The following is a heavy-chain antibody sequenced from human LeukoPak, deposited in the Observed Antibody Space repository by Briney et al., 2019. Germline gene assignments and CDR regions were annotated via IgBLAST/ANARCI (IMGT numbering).Heavy chain of an antibody. J-gene: IGHJ4*02. Sequence: TXSXGSXXXXYWSXXXXXXXXXXXXXGXXXXXGSTNYNPSLKSRVTISVDTSKNQFSLKLSSVAAADTAVYYCARQEGYYYGSGTPYAGQDDYWGQGTLVTVSS. V-gene: IGHV4-59*01. CDR3: ARQEGYYYGSGTPYAGQDDY. CDR1: XGSXXXXY. CDR2: XXXXGST. D-gene: IGHD3-10*01.